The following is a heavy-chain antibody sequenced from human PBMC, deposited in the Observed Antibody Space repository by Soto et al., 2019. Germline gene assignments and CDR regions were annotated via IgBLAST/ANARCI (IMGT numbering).Heavy chain of an antibody. D-gene: IGHD3-22*01. V-gene: IGHV4-4*02. CDR2: VWHRGST. Sequence: QVQLQESGPGLVKPSGTLSLTCVVSGGSISSRNWWRWVRQSPGKGLEWIGEVWHRGSTNYNPSLEKRVTMSTDESSNHFSLSLTSVTAADTAIYYCARGSTIIDSLDCWGQGLLVTVS. J-gene: IGHJ4*02. CDR3: ARGSTIIDSLDC. CDR1: GGSISSRNW.